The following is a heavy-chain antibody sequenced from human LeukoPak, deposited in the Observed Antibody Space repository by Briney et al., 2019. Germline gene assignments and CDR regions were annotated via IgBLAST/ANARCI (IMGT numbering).Heavy chain of an antibody. CDR3: ATGERMVRGDGVDY. J-gene: IGHJ4*02. Sequence: GGSLRLSCAASGFSISRSSMNWVRQAPGKGLEWVSYITASSGTIYYGDSVKGRFAISRDNAKNSLYLQMNSLRAEDTAVYFCATGERMVRGDGVDYWGQGTLVTVSS. CDR2: ITASSGTI. D-gene: IGHD3-10*01. CDR1: GFSISRSS. V-gene: IGHV3-48*04.